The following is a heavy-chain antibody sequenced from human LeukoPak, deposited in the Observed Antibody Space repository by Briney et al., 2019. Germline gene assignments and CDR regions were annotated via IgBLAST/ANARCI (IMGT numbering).Heavy chain of an antibody. J-gene: IGHJ5*02. CDR2: IYHSGST. CDR1: GYSISSGYY. V-gene: IGHV4-38-2*01. Sequence: PSETLSLTCAVSGYSISSGYYWGWIRQPPGKGLEWIGSIYHSGSTYYNPSLKSRVTISVDTSKNQFSLKLSSVTAADTAVYYCAGHGPQVPAAITRFDPWGQGTLVTVSS. CDR3: AGHGPQVPAAITRFDP. D-gene: IGHD2-2*02.